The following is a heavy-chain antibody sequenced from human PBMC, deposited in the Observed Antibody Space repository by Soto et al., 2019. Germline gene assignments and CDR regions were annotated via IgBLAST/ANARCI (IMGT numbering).Heavy chain of an antibody. J-gene: IGHJ5*02. CDR1: GASITNYY. Sequence: SETLSLTCSVSGASITNYYWSWIRQPPGKGLEWIAYVYHSGSVSYNPSLKSRVTISMDTSKSQFSLNLTSVTAADTAIYYCVRDRALDSSGHWFDTWGQGTLVTVSS. CDR3: VRDRALDSSGHWFDT. D-gene: IGHD6-19*01. CDR2: VYHSGSV. V-gene: IGHV4-59*12.